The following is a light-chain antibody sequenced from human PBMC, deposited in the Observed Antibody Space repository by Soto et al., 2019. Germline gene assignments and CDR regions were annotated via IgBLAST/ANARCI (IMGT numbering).Light chain of an antibody. Sequence: QAVVTQSSSASASLGSSVKLTCTLSSGHSSYIIAWHQQQPGKAPRYLMKLEGSGSYNKGSGVPDRFSGSSSGADRYLTISNLQFEDEADYYCETWDSNIGVFGGGTKLTVL. CDR3: ETWDSNIGV. CDR1: SGHSSYI. CDR2: LEGSGSY. J-gene: IGLJ3*02. V-gene: IGLV4-60*02.